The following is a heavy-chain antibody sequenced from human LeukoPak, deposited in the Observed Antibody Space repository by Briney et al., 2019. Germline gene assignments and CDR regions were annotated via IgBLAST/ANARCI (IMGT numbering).Heavy chain of an antibody. J-gene: IGHJ4*02. CDR1: GGTFSSYA. D-gene: IGHD1-26*01. CDR2: IIPIFGTA. Sequence: ASVKVSCKASGGTFSSYAISWVRQAPGQGLEWMGGIIPIFGTANYAQKFQGRVTITTDESTSTAYMELSSLRSEDTAVYHCARVPLVGATWFDYWGQGTLVTVSS. CDR3: ARVPLVGATWFDY. V-gene: IGHV1-69*05.